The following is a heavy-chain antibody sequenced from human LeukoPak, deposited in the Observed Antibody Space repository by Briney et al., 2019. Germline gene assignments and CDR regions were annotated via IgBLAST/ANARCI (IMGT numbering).Heavy chain of an antibody. CDR1: GFTFSNYW. CDR3: TTGGRGYSYGFDY. CDR2: IKSKTDGGTT. J-gene: IGHJ4*02. Sequence: GGSLRLSCAASGFTFSNYWMSWVRQAPGEGLEWVGRIKSKTDGGTTDYAAPVKGRFTISRDDSKNTLYLQMNSLKTEDTAVYYCTTGGRGYSYGFDYWGQGTLVTVSS. V-gene: IGHV3-15*01. D-gene: IGHD5-18*01.